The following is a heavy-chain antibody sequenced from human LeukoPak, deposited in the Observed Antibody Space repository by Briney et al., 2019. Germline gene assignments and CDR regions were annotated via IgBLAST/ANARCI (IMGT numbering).Heavy chain of an antibody. Sequence: QAGGSLRLSCAASGFTFSSYAMSWVRQAPGKGLEWVSAISGSGGSTYYADSVKGRFTISRDNSKNTLYLQMNSLGAEDTAVYYCAKGVVGATRYYYYGMDVWGQGTTVTVSS. CDR3: AKGVVGATRYYYYGMDV. CDR2: ISGSGGST. D-gene: IGHD1-26*01. CDR1: GFTFSSYA. V-gene: IGHV3-23*01. J-gene: IGHJ6*02.